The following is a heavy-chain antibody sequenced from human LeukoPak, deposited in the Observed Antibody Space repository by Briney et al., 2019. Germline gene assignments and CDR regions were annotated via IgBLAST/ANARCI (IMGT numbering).Heavy chain of an antibody. CDR3: ARDRCSGGSCYGYYYGMDV. CDR1: GFTFNSYV. D-gene: IGHD2-15*01. V-gene: IGHV3-30*03. CDR2: ISSDETNK. J-gene: IGHJ6*02. Sequence: GGSLRLSCAASGFTFNSYVMHWVRQAPGKGLEWVALISSDETNKYYADSVKGRFTISRDNSKNTLYLQMNSLRAEDTAVYYCARDRCSGGSCYGYYYGMDVWGQGTTVTVSS.